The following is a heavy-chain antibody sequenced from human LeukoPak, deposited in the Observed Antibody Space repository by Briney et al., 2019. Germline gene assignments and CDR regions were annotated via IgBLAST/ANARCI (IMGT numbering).Heavy chain of an antibody. J-gene: IGHJ4*02. D-gene: IGHD1-1*01. CDR2: ISSDGSKK. Sequence: GGSLRLSCTASGFPFSGYGMHWVRQAPGKGPEWVAAISSDGSKKDYADSVKGRFSISRDKSKNTLYLQMNSLRPEDTAVYYCATEYDNLDDYFDYWGQGTQVIVSS. CDR1: GFPFSGYG. CDR3: ATEYDNLDDYFDY. V-gene: IGHV3-30*03.